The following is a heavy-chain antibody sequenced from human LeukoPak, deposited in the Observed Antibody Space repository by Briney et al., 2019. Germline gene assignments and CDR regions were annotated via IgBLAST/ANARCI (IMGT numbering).Heavy chain of an antibody. J-gene: IGHJ6*02. CDR1: GLTFSSYA. CDR2: ISYDGSNK. V-gene: IGHV3-30-3*01. D-gene: IGHD6-6*01. CDR3: ARDLAARSYYYYGMDV. Sequence: GGSLRLSCAASGLTFSSYAMHWVRQAPGKGLEWVAVISYDGSNKYYADSVKGRFTISRDNSKNTLYLQMNSLRAEDTAVYYCARDLAARSYYYYGMDVWGQGTTVTVSS.